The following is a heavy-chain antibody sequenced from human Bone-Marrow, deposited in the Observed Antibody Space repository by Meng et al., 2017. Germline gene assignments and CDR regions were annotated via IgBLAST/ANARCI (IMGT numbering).Heavy chain of an antibody. J-gene: IGHJ4*02. CDR2: IRSKAYGGTT. CDR3: TRYYYGSGSFDY. Sequence: GGSLRLSCTASGFTFGDYAMSWFRQAPGKGLEWVGFIRSKAYGGTTEYAESVKGRFTISRDDSKSIDYLQMNSLKTEDTAVYYCTRYYYGSGSFDYWGQGTLVTVSS. CDR1: GFTFGDYA. V-gene: IGHV3-49*03. D-gene: IGHD3-10*01.